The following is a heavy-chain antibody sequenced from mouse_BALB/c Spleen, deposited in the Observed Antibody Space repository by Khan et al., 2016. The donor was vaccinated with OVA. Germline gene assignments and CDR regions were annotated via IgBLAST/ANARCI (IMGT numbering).Heavy chain of an antibody. Sequence: EVELVESGGDLMKPGGSLKLSCATSGFTFSTYGMSWVRQTPDKRLEWVATINSAGYYTYYPDSVQGRFTISRNTAKNTLYLQMSSLKSEDTAMYYCASHLTGSFAYWGQGTLVTVSA. V-gene: IGHV5-6*01. CDR3: ASHLTGSFAY. CDR1: GFTFSTYG. CDR2: INSAGYYT. J-gene: IGHJ3*01.